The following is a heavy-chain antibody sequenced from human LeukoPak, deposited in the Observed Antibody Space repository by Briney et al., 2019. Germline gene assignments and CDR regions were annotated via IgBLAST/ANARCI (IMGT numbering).Heavy chain of an antibody. D-gene: IGHD6-19*01. J-gene: IGHJ4*02. CDR3: AGMGIAVAGTAA. CDR2: IYYSGST. Sequence: SETLSLTRTVSGGSISSSRYYWGWIRQPPGKGLEWIGSIYYSGSTYYNPSLKSRVTISVDTSKNQFSLKLSSVTAADTAVYYCAGMGIAVAGTAAWGQGTLVTVSS. CDR1: GGSISSSRYY. V-gene: IGHV4-39*01.